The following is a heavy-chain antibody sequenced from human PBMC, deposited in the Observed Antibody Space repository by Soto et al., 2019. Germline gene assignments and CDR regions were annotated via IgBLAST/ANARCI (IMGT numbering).Heavy chain of an antibody. CDR3: ANYLTAVGATSPFNK. CDR1: GFTFSSYG. V-gene: IGHV3-23*01. CDR2: ISGSGGNT. Sequence: GGSLRLSCAASGFTFSSYGMSWVRQAPGKGLEWVSGISGSGGNTYYRDAVKGRFTISRDNSKDTLYLQMNILRVEDTAVYYCANYLTAVGATSPFNKWGQGTLVTVS. J-gene: IGHJ4*02. D-gene: IGHD1-26*01.